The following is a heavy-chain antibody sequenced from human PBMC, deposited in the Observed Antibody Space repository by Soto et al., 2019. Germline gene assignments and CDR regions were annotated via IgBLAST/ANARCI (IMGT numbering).Heavy chain of an antibody. D-gene: IGHD6-19*01. CDR3: ARGRRYSSGWYGGRLNWFDP. CDR1: GGSFSGYY. J-gene: IGHJ5*02. Sequence: SETLSLTCAVYGGSFSGYYWSWIRQPPGKGLEWIGEINHSGSTNYNPSLKSRVTISVDTSKNQFSLKLSSVTAADTAVYYCARGRRYSSGWYGGRLNWFDPWGQRTLVTVSS. CDR2: INHSGST. V-gene: IGHV4-34*01.